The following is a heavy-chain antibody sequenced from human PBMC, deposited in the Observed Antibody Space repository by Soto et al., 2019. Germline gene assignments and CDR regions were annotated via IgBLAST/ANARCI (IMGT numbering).Heavy chain of an antibody. CDR3: ARGRGLYNSGRSQLDN. J-gene: IGHJ4*02. D-gene: IGHD6-19*01. Sequence: QVQIVQSGAEVKKPGSSVRVSCKASGGSFSKFTLNWVRQAPGQGLEWMGGIIPRFGTTNYAPTLQDRVTITADESMNTAYMDLSSLRSEDTAVYYCARGRGLYNSGRSQLDNWGQGTLVTVSS. CDR1: GGSFSKFT. CDR2: IIPRFGTT. V-gene: IGHV1-69*01.